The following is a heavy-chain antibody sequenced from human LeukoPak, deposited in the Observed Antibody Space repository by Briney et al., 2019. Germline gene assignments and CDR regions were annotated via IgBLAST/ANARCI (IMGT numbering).Heavy chain of an antibody. Sequence: GGSLRLSCVASGFTFSSYGMHWVRQAPGKGLEWVAVIWYDGTNKYYADSVKGRFTISRDSPKNTLYLQMNSLRAEDTAVYYCARAAYDNSGYLSLWGQGTLVTVSS. CDR1: GFTFSSYG. J-gene: IGHJ4*02. D-gene: IGHD3-22*01. CDR2: IWYDGTNK. CDR3: ARAAYDNSGYLSL. V-gene: IGHV3-33*01.